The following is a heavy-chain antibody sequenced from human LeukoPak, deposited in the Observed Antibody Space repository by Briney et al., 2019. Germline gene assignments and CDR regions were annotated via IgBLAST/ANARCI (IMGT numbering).Heavy chain of an antibody. D-gene: IGHD3-22*01. V-gene: IGHV3-21*01. CDR2: ISSSSSYI. CDR1: GFTFSSYS. Sequence: WGSLRLSCAASGFTFSSYSMNRVSQAPGKGLEWISSISSSSSYIYYADSVKGRFTISRDNAKNSLYLQMNSLRAEDTAVYYCARDRGYYDSSGRDAFDIWGQGTMVTVSS. CDR3: ARDRGYYDSSGRDAFDI. J-gene: IGHJ3*02.